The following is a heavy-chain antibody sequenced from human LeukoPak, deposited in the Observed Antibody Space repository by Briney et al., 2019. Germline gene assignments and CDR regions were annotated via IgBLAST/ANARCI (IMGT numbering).Heavy chain of an antibody. J-gene: IGHJ4*02. Sequence: PGGSLRLSCAASGFTFSSYWMSWVRQAPAKGLEWVANIKQDGSEKYYVDSVKGRFTISRDNAKNSLYLQMNSLRAEDTAVYYCASQYYDILTGWRVPDYWGQGTLVTVSS. CDR1: GFTFSSYW. CDR3: ASQYYDILTGWRVPDY. V-gene: IGHV3-7*01. D-gene: IGHD3-9*01. CDR2: IKQDGSEK.